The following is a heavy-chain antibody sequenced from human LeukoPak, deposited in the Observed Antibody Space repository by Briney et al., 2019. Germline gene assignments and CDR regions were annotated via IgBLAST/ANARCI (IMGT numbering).Heavy chain of an antibody. CDR3: ARYSSAWSKRWFDY. CDR2: IYYSVNT. D-gene: IGHD6-19*01. Sequence: SETLSLTCTVSGGSISTYYWSWIRQPPGKGLEWIGYIYYSVNTNYNPSLKSRVTISVDMSKNQFSLKLTSVTAADTAVYYCARYSSAWSKRWFDYWGQGTLVTVSS. J-gene: IGHJ4*02. CDR1: GGSISTYY. V-gene: IGHV4-59*12.